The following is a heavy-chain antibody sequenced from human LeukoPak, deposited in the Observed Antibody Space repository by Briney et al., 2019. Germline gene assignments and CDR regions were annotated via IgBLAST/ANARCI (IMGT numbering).Heavy chain of an antibody. CDR3: ARGRDITGTFDP. CDR1: GGSIRNYY. V-gene: IGHV4-59*01. CDR2: IYYSGST. D-gene: IGHD1-20*01. J-gene: IGHJ5*02. Sequence: SETLSLTCTVSGGSIRNYYWSWIRQPPGKGLEWIGYIYYSGSTNYNPSLKSRVTISVDTSKNQFSLKLSSVTAADTAVYYCARGRDITGTFDPWGQGTLVTVSS.